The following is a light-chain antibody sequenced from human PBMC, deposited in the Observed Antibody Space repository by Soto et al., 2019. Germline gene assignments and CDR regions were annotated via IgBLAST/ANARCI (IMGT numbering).Light chain of an antibody. CDR3: QQYGSSGT. Sequence: EIVLTQSPGTLSLAPGERATLSCRASQSVSNNYLSWYQQKPCQAPRLLLYGASNSATGIPDRFSGSGSGTDFTLTISRLEPEEVAVYYCQQYGSSGTFGQGTKVEIK. V-gene: IGKV3-20*01. CDR1: QSVSNNY. CDR2: GAS. J-gene: IGKJ1*01.